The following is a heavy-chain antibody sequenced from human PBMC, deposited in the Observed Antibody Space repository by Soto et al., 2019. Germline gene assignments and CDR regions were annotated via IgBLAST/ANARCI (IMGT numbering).Heavy chain of an antibody. J-gene: IGHJ6*02. CDR3: THSRCGGDCLQSYSSHYYYGMAV. CDR1: GFSLSTGGVG. D-gene: IGHD2-21*02. V-gene: IGHV2-5*02. Sequence: QITLMESGPTLVKPTQTLTLTCTFSGFSLSTGGVGVGWIRQPPGKALEWLALIYWDDDKRYSPSLRSRLTITKDTSKNQVVLTTTNMDPVDTATYYCTHSRCGGDCLQSYSSHYYYGMAVWGQGTTVTVSS. CDR2: IYWDDDK.